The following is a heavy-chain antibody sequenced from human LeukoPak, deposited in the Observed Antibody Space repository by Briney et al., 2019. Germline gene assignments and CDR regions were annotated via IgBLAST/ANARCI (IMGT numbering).Heavy chain of an antibody. V-gene: IGHV1-2*02. CDR2: INPNSGGT. Sequence: VASVKVSCKASGYTFTGYYMHWVRQAPGQGLEWMGWINPNSGGTNYAQKFQGRVTMTRDTSISTAYMELSRLRSDDTAVYYCARGMGDDYLSRRLRLYYFDYWGQGTLVTVSS. D-gene: IGHD5-24*01. J-gene: IGHJ4*02. CDR3: ARGMGDDYLSRRLRLYYFDY. CDR1: GYTFTGYY.